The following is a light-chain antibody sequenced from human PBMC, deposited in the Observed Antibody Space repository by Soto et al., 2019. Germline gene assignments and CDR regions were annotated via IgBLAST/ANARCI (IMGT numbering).Light chain of an antibody. V-gene: IGKV3-20*01. Sequence: EIVLTQSPGTLSLSPGERATLSCRASQSVTSNYLAWYQQKPGQAPRLLIFGSYRRATSIPDRFSGSGSGTEFTLTINRLEPEDFVVYYCQLYGSSTLYTFGQGTKLEIK. CDR1: QSVTSNY. CDR2: GSY. CDR3: QLYGSSTLYT. J-gene: IGKJ2*01.